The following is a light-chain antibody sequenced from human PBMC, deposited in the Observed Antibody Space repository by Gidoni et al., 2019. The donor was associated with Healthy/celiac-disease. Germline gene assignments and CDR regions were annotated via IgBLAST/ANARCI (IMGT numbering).Light chain of an antibody. Sequence: QAVVTQEPSLPVYPGGTVPLTGGSSSGGVTCGHYPNWFPQKPGQAPRTLLYDTSKKHSWTPARFSGSLLGDKAALTLSGAQPEDEAEYFCLLSYTTTSYVFGTGTKVTVL. J-gene: IGLJ1*01. CDR2: DTS. V-gene: IGLV7-46*01. CDR3: LLSYTTTSYV. CDR1: SGGVTCGHY.